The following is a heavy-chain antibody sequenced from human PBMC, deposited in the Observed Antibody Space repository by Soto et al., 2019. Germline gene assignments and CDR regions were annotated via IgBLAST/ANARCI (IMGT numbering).Heavy chain of an antibody. J-gene: IGHJ4*02. D-gene: IGHD6-19*01. CDR2: ISGGGRPI. Sequence: EVQLVESGGGSVQPGGSLRLSCAASGFTFSTFSMNWVRQAPGRGLEWISYISGGGRPISYADSVKGRFTISRYNAKNSLYLQLDSLTDEDTAVYYCARDLGWAFDSWCQGTLVTVSS. CDR1: GFTFSTFS. CDR3: ARDLGWAFDS. V-gene: IGHV3-48*02.